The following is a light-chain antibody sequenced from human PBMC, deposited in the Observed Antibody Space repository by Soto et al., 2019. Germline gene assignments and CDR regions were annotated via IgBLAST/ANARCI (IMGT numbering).Light chain of an antibody. CDR3: QQYNTYSET. J-gene: IGKJ1*01. V-gene: IGKV1-5*03. CDR1: QSIDSW. CDR2: KAS. Sequence: DIQMTQSPSTLSASVGDRVTITCRASQSIDSWLAWYQQKPGKAPKLLIYKASILESGVPSRFSGSGSGTEFNLTISSLQPDDFATYYCQQYNTYSETFGQGTKVEVK.